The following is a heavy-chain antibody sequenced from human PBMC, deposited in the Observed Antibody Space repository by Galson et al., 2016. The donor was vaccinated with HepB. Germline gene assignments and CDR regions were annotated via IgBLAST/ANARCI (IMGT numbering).Heavy chain of an antibody. CDR2: IKSVIDGETT. J-gene: IGHJ4*02. Sequence: SLRLSCAGAGFSFTSVWMSWVRPAAGKGLEWVGRIKSVIDGETTDYAKPVRGRFAITRDDTKNTLYLQMNSLKIEDTAIYYCTTDPPGPYYYETSGYYRTSDYWGQGTLVTVSS. CDR3: TTDPPGPYYYETSGYYRTSDY. CDR1: GFSFTSVW. V-gene: IGHV3-15*01. D-gene: IGHD3-22*01.